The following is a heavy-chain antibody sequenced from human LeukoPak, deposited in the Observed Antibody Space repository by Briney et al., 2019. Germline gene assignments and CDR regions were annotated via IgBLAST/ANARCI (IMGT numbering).Heavy chain of an antibody. Sequence: GGSLRLSCTASGFTFSDYYMSWIRQDPAKGLEWVSHISRSASTKYYADSVKGRFTISRDNAKNSLYLQLNSLRAEDTAVYYCAREEDYYMDVWGKGTTVTVSS. J-gene: IGHJ6*03. CDR2: ISRSASTK. CDR1: GFTFSDYY. CDR3: AREEDYYMDV. V-gene: IGHV3-11*04.